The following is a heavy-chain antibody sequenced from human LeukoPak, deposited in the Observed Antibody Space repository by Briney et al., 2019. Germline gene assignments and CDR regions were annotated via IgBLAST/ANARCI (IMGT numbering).Heavy chain of an antibody. Sequence: SETLSLTCTVSGGSISSYYWSWIRQPPGKGLEWIGYIYYSGSTNYNPSLKSRVTISVDTSKNQFSLKLSSVTAADTAVYYCARDGWNYSMDVWGKGTTVTVSS. D-gene: IGHD6-19*01. CDR1: GGSISSYY. CDR3: ARDGWNYSMDV. CDR2: IYYSGST. J-gene: IGHJ6*04. V-gene: IGHV4-59*12.